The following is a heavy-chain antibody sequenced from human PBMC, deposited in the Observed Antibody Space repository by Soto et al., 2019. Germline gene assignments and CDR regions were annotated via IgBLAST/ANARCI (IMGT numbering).Heavy chain of an antibody. J-gene: IGHJ4*02. CDR1: GFTFSSYA. Sequence: GGSLRLSCAASGFTFSSYAMSWVRQAPGKRLERVSAISGSGGSTYYADSVKGRFTISRDNSKNSLYLQMNSLRAGDTAVYYCVALKSYYYDSSGYPEAYWGQGTLVTVSS. V-gene: IGHV3-23*01. CDR3: VALKSYYYDSSGYPEAY. D-gene: IGHD3-22*01. CDR2: ISGSGGST.